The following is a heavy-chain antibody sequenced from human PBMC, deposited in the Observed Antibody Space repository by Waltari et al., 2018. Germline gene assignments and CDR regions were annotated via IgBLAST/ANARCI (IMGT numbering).Heavy chain of an antibody. CDR1: GGSIRSSSYY. J-gene: IGHJ5*02. CDR2: IYYSGST. Sequence: QLQLQESGPGLVKPSETLSLTCTVSGGSIRSSSYYWGRLRHPPGKGLEWIGSIYYSGSTYYNPSLKSRVTISVDTSKNQFSLKLSSVTAADTAVYYCAPAYSSSWYVGWFDPWGQGTLVTVSS. D-gene: IGHD6-13*01. V-gene: IGHV4-39*07. CDR3: APAYSSSWYVGWFDP.